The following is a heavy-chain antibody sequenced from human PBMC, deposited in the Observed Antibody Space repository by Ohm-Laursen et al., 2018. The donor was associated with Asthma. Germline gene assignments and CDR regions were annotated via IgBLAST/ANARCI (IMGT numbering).Heavy chain of an antibody. J-gene: IGHJ2*01. CDR2: IDPSDSYT. Sequence: WESLRISCKGSGYSFTSYWISWVRQMPGKGLEWMGRIDPSDSYTNYSPSFQGHVTISADKSISTAYLQWSSLKASDTAMYYCARTYYYDSSGYYYDWYFDLWGRGTLVTVSS. CDR1: GYSFTSYW. CDR3: ARTYYYDSSGYYYDWYFDL. D-gene: IGHD3-22*01. V-gene: IGHV5-10-1*01.